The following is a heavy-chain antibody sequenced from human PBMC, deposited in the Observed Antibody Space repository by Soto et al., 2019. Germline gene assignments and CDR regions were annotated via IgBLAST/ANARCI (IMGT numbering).Heavy chain of an antibody. V-gene: IGHV3-33*01. CDR3: ASDLVGASDSYGLDV. CDR2: IWHDGNNK. D-gene: IGHD1-26*01. J-gene: IGHJ6*02. CDR1: GFTFSNYG. Sequence: QVQLVESGGGVVQPGRSLRLYCAASGFTFSNYGMHWVRQAPGKGLEWVAIIWHDGNNKYYADSVRGRFIISRDNSKNRLYLQMNCLRAEDTAVYYCASDLVGASDSYGLDVWGQGTPVTVSS.